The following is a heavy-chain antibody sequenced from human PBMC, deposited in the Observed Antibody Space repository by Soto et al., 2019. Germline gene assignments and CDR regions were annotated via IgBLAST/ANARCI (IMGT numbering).Heavy chain of an antibody. J-gene: IGHJ4*02. Sequence: QLVHSGPEVKSPGSSVKFSCKASGGPFSTSTTNGRRQAPGQGLEGWARIIPLLEVTNNAQRFQGRVTITADKSTSTVYMELTSLTSQDTAVYYCARDSGTVGYDDSWGQGTLVTVSS. CDR2: IIPLLEVT. CDR3: ARDSGTVGYDDS. D-gene: IGHD3-10*01. V-gene: IGHV1-69*04. CDR1: GGPFSTST.